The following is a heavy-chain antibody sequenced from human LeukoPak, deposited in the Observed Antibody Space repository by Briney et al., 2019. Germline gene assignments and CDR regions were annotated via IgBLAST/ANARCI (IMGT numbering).Heavy chain of an antibody. CDR3: ARAGYSYGTGYYFDY. Sequence: SETLSLTCTVSGGSISSYYWSWIRLPPGKGLEWVGFIYYTGGTYYNPSLKSRVTISLDTSKNQFSLKLSSVTAADAAVYYCARAGYSYGTGYYFDYWGQGALVTVSS. J-gene: IGHJ4*02. CDR1: GGSISSYY. D-gene: IGHD5-18*01. V-gene: IGHV4-59*01. CDR2: IYYTGGT.